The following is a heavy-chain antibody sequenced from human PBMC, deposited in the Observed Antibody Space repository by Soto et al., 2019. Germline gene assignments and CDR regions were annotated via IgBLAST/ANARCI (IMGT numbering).Heavy chain of an antibody. CDR3: VKDNGGWTPTTHFDY. J-gene: IGHJ4*02. CDR2: INPNSGGT. Sequence: RASVKVSCKASGYTFTDYYIHWERQAPGQGLEWMGWINPNSGGTNFAQNSQGWVTMTRDTSISTAYTELSRLTSDDTAVYYCVKDNGGWTPTTHFDYWGQGSLVTVSS. CDR1: GYTFTDYY. D-gene: IGHD1-1*01. V-gene: IGHV1-2*04.